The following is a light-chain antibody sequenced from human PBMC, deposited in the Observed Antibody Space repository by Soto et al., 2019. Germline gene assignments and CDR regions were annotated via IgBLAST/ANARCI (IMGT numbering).Light chain of an antibody. CDR2: KAS. J-gene: IGKJ1*01. CDR1: QSISSW. V-gene: IGKV1-5*03. Sequence: DIQMTQSPSTLSASVGDRVTITCRASQSISSWLAWYQQKPGKAPKILIYKASILESWVPSRFSGSGSGTEFTLTISSLQPDDFATYYCQHYNIYSETFGQGTKVE. CDR3: QHYNIYSET.